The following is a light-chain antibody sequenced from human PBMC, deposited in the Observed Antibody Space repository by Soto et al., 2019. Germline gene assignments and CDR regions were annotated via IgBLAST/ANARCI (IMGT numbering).Light chain of an antibody. CDR2: AAS. J-gene: IGKJ5*01. CDR3: QQPEV. V-gene: IGKV3-20*01. CDR1: QSVIRNY. Sequence: EIVLTQSPGSLSLAPGDRATLSCRASQSVIRNYLAWYRQKPGQAPRLLIYAASSRATGIPDRFSGSGSGTDFTLTISSLEPEDFAVYYCQQPEVFGQGTRLEIK.